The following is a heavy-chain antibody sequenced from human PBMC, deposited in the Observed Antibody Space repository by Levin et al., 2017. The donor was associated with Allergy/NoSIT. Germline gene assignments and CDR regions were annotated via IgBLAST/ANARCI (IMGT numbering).Heavy chain of an antibody. J-gene: IGHJ4*02. Sequence: GESLKISCAASGFTFSSYAMHWVRQAPGKGLEYVSAISSNGGSTYYANSVKGRFTISRDNSKNTLYLQMGSLRAEDMAVYYCARAYCSSTSCCYGYWGQGTLVTVSS. V-gene: IGHV3-64*01. CDR3: ARAYCSSTSCCYGY. D-gene: IGHD2-2*01. CDR1: GFTFSSYA. CDR2: ISSNGGST.